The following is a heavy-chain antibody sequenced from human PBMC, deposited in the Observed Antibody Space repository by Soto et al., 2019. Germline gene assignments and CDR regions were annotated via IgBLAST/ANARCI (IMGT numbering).Heavy chain of an antibody. CDR2: ISLIFDTA. J-gene: IGHJ4*02. D-gene: IGHD2-2*01. V-gene: IGHV1-69*01. Sequence: QVQLVQSGAELKKPGSSVKVSCKTPGDSFSTDAINWVRQAPGQGLEWTGAISLIFDTATYAQKFQGRVTITADERTSSVYMELSSLRPDDTAVYYCARASLAVQAAILDWGQGTLVTVSS. CDR1: GDSFSTDA. CDR3: ARASLAVQAAILD.